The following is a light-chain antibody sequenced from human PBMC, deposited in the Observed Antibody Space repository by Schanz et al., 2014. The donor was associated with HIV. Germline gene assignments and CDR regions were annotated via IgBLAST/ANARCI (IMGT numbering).Light chain of an antibody. J-gene: IGLJ1*01. V-gene: IGLV2-8*01. CDR3: SSYADSNNFV. CDR2: EVS. Sequence: QSALTQPASVSGSPGQSVTISCTGTSRDVGGNNYVSWYQQHPGKAPKVMIYEVSKRPSGVPDRFAGSKSGNTASLTVTGLQAEDEADYYCSSYADSNNFVFGTGTKLTVL. CDR1: SRDVGGNNY.